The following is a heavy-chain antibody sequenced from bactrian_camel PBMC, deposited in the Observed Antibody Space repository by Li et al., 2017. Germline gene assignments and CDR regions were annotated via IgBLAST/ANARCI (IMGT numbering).Heavy chain of an antibody. CDR1: RYTYKRNC. Sequence: DVQLVESGGGSVQPGGSLRLSCAAGRYTYKRNCMGWFRQRPGKDREALAVLWIGGATTTYADSVKGRFIITRDKAKDLVYLQMNGLQPEDTARYYCAADPRSTSCWFGVRDFAYEGPGTQVTVS. V-gene: IGHV3S40*01. J-gene: IGHJ6*01. CDR2: LWIGGATT. CDR3: AADPRSTSCWFGVRDFAY. D-gene: IGHD6*01.